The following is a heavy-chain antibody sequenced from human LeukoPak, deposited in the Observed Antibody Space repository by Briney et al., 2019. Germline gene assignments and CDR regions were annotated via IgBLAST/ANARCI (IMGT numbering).Heavy chain of an antibody. Sequence: ASVKVSFKVSGYTLTELSMHWVRQAPGKGLEWMGGLDPEDGETIYAQKFQGRVTMTEDTSTDTAYMELSSLRSEDTAVYYCATIPYNVDTAMVGGYYYYGMDVWGQGTTVTVSS. CDR3: ATIPYNVDTAMVGGYYYYGMDV. D-gene: IGHD5-18*01. J-gene: IGHJ6*02. CDR1: GYTLTELS. CDR2: LDPEDGET. V-gene: IGHV1-24*01.